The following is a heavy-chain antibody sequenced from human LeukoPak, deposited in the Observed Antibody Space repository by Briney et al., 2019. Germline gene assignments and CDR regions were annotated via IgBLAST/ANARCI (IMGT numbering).Heavy chain of an antibody. CDR2: IIPIFGIA. D-gene: IGHD4-11*01. V-gene: IGHV1-69*04. Sequence: GASVKVSCKASGGTFSSYAISWVRQAPGQGLEWMGRIIPIFGIANYAQKFQGRVTITADKSTSTAYMELSSLRSEDTAVYYCARGVGYSNYYFDYWGQGTLVTVPS. CDR3: ARGVGYSNYYFDY. J-gene: IGHJ4*02. CDR1: GGTFSSYA.